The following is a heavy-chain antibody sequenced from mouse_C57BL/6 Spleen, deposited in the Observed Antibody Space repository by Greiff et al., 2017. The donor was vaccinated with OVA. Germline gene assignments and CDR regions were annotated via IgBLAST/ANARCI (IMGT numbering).Heavy chain of an antibody. CDR2: ISDGGSYT. CDR3: ARDLWYFDV. CDR1: GFTFSSYA. Sequence: EVKLMESGGGLVKPGGSLKLSCAASGFTFSSYAMSWVRQTPEKRLEWVATISDGGSYTYYPDNVKGRFTISRDYAKNNLYLQMSHLKSEDTAMYYCARDLWYFDVWGTGTTVTVSS. V-gene: IGHV5-4*01. J-gene: IGHJ1*03.